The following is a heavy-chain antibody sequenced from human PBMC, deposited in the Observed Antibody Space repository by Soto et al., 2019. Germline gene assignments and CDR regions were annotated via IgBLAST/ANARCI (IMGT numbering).Heavy chain of an antibody. D-gene: IGHD6-19*01. V-gene: IGHV3-11*01. CDR3: AREVSGSYSTFDS. CDR1: GFTFSDYY. CDR2: ITSNGRAM. Sequence: NPGGSLRLSCAASGFTFSDYYMSWIRQAPGKGLEWISYITSNGRAMSYADSVKGRFTISRDNAANSLYLQMNSLRVEDTAFYYCAREVSGSYSTFDSWGQGILVTVSS. J-gene: IGHJ4*02.